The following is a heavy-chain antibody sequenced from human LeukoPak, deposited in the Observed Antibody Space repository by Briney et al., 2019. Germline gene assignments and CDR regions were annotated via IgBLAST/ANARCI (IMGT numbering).Heavy chain of an antibody. CDR1: GFTFSDYY. V-gene: IGHV3-11*06. Sequence: GGSLRLSCAASGFTFSDYYMSWIRQAPGKGLEWVSYISSSSYTNYADPVKGRFTISRDNAKNTLYLQMDNLRAEDKAVYYCAKYQRQWLPKGGFDYWGQGTLVTVSS. D-gene: IGHD6-19*01. CDR3: AKYQRQWLPKGGFDY. J-gene: IGHJ4*02. CDR2: ISSSSYT.